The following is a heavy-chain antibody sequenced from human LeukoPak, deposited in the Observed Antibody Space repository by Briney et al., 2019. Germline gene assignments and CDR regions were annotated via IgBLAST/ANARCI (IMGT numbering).Heavy chain of an antibody. J-gene: IGHJ3*02. Sequence: GGSLRPSCAASGFTFSNYWMSWVRQAPGKGLEWVASIKQDGSEKYYVDSVKGRFTISRDNAKNSLYLQMNSLRAEDTAVCYCARQIGWRDAFDIWGQGTMVSVSS. D-gene: IGHD6-19*01. V-gene: IGHV3-7*01. CDR1: GFTFSNYW. CDR3: ARQIGWRDAFDI. CDR2: IKQDGSEK.